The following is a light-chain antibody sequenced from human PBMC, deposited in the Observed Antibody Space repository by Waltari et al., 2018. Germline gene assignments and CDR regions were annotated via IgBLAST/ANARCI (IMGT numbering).Light chain of an antibody. CDR3: SSYIDSSTLEL. Sequence: QSALTQPASVSGSPGQSITISCTGTSSDIGGYNYVSWYQQVPGKAPKRMIYDVSNRPSGVSSRFSGSKSGNTASLTISGLQAEDEADYFCSSYIDSSTLELFGGGTSLTVL. V-gene: IGLV2-14*03. CDR1: SSDIGGYNY. J-gene: IGLJ2*01. CDR2: DVS.